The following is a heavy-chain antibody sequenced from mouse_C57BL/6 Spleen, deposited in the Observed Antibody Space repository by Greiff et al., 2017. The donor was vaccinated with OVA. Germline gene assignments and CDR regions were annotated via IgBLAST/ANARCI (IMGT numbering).Heavy chain of an antibody. J-gene: IGHJ4*01. V-gene: IGHV1-82*01. CDR3: ARDDYDGSLYAMDY. D-gene: IGHD2-4*01. CDR1: GYAFSSSW. CDR2: IYPGDGDT. Sequence: VQLKESGPELVKPGASVKISCKASGYAFSSSWMNWVKQRPGKGLEWIGRIYPGDGDTNYNGKFKGKATLTADKSSSTAYMQLSSLTSEDSAVYFCARDDYDGSLYAMDYWGQGTSVTVSS.